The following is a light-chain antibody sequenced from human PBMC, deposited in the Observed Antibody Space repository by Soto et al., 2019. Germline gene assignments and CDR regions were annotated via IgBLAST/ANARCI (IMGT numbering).Light chain of an antibody. CDR1: QSIASY. CDR3: QKYNSAPPT. J-gene: IGKJ5*01. CDR2: AAS. V-gene: IGKV1-39*01. Sequence: VPLTHSQSYLSASLLYRFTINFRASQSIASYLNWYQQRPGKAPKLLIYAASNLESGVPSRFSGSGSETDFTLTISSLQPEDVATYYCQKYNSAPPTFGQGTRLEIK.